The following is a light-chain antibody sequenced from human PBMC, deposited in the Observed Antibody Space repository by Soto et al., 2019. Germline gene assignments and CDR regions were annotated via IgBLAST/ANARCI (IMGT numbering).Light chain of an antibody. Sequence: EIVLTQSPATLSVSPGERATLSCRASQSVGNNFAWYQQKPGQPPRLLIFATSTRATGVPARFSGSGCGTEFPLTISSLQSEDVAVYYCQQYGDWALTCGGGAKVEIE. CDR3: QQYGDWALT. CDR1: QSVGNN. J-gene: IGKJ4*01. V-gene: IGKV3-15*01. CDR2: ATS.